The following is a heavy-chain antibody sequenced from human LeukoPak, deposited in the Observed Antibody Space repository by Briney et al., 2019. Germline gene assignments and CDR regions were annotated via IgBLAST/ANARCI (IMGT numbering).Heavy chain of an antibody. CDR2: ISSSGSAI. CDR1: GVTVRSYG. D-gene: IGHD3-3*01. CDR3: AKDSSITNPYYGLDV. Sequence: GGSLRLSCAASGVTVRSYGMNWVRQAPGKGLEWVLYISSSGSAIYYADSVRGRFTITRDNAKNSLSLQMNSLRAEDTAVYYCAKDSSITNPYYGLDVWGQGTTVTVSS. V-gene: IGHV3-48*03. J-gene: IGHJ6*02.